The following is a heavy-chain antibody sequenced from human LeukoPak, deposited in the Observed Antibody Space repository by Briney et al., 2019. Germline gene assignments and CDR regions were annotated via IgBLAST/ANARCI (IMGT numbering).Heavy chain of an antibody. D-gene: IGHD6-19*01. V-gene: IGHV3-11*06. CDR2: ISSSSSYT. Sequence: GGSLRLSCAASGFTFSDYYMSWIRQAPGKGLEWVSYISSSSSYTNYADSVKGRFTISRDNAKNSLYLQLNSLRAEDTAVYYCARMEYSSGWSSWFDPWGQGTLVTVSS. CDR3: ARMEYSSGWSSWFDP. J-gene: IGHJ5*02. CDR1: GFTFSDYY.